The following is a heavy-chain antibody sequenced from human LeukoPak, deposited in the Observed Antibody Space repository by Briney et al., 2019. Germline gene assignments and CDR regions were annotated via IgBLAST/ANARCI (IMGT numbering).Heavy chain of an antibody. V-gene: IGHV4-39*01. D-gene: IGHD1-1*01. CDR3: ARHSSLRTFDY. J-gene: IGHJ4*02. CDR1: GGSISISSYY. Sequence: SETLSLTCAVSGGSISISSYYWGWIRQPPGKGLEWIGSMYYSGSIYYNPSLKSRVTISVDTSKNQFSLKLSSVTAADTALYYCARHSSLRTFDYWGQGTLVTVSS. CDR2: MYYSGSI.